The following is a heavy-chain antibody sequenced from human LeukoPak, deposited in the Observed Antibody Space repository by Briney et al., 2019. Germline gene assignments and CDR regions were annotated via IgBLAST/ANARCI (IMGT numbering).Heavy chain of an antibody. CDR2: INHSGST. D-gene: IGHD4-23*01. CDR1: GGSFSGYY. J-gene: IGHJ4*02. Sequence: SETLSLTCAVYGGSFSGYYWSWIRQPPGKGLEWIGEINHSGSTNYNPSLKSRVTISVDTSKNQSSLKLSSVTAADTAVYYCATLDDYGGAWGQGTLVTVSS. CDR3: ATLDDYGGA. V-gene: IGHV4-34*01.